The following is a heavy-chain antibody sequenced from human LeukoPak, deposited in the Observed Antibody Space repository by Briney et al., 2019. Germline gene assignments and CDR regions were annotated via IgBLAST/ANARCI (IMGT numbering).Heavy chain of an antibody. D-gene: IGHD6-19*01. CDR3: ARQERSGWYSYFQH. CDR2: IYYSGST. Sequence: SETLSLTRTVSGGSISSSSYYWGWIRQPPGKGLEWIGSIYYSGSTYYNPSLKSRVTISVDTSKNQFSLKLSSVTAADTAVYYCARQERSGWYSYFQHWGQGTLVTVSS. J-gene: IGHJ1*01. CDR1: GGSISSSSYY. V-gene: IGHV4-39*01.